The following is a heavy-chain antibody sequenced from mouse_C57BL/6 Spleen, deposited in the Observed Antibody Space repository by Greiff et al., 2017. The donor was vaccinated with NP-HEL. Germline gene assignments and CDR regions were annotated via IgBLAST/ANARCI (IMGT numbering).Heavy chain of an antibody. Sequence: QVQLQQPGAELVRPGTSVKLSCKASGYTFTSYWMHWVKQRPGQGLEWIGVIDPSDSYTNYNQKFKGKATLTVDTSSSTAYMQLSSLTSEDSAVYYCARTGGNYWYFDVWGTRTTVTVSS. V-gene: IGHV1-59*01. CDR3: ARTGGNYWYFDV. D-gene: IGHD2-1*01. CDR2: IDPSDSYT. J-gene: IGHJ1*03. CDR1: GYTFTSYW.